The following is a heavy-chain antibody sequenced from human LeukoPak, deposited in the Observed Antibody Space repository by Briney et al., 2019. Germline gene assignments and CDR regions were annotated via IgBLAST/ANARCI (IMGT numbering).Heavy chain of an antibody. J-gene: IGHJ6*03. CDR1: GFIFSSYT. CDR2: ISSSSSYI. Sequence: GGSLRLSXAASGFIFSSYTMNWVRQAPGKGLEWVSFISSSSSYIYHADSVKGRFTISRDNAKNSLYLQMNSLRAEDTAVYYCARDRQSITIFGVLIPIYMDVWGKGTTVTVSS. V-gene: IGHV3-21*01. D-gene: IGHD3-3*01. CDR3: ARDRQSITIFGVLIPIYMDV.